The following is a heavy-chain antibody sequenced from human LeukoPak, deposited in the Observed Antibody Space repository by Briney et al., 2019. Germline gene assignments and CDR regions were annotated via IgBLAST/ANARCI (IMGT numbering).Heavy chain of an antibody. CDR2: MNPNSGNT. Sequence: ASVKVSCKASVYTFTSYDINWVRQATGQGLEWMGWMNPNSGNTGYAQKFQGRVTMTRNTSISTAYMELSSLRSEDTAVYYCAREKAYCISTSCYRRRAFYIWGQGKMVTVSS. V-gene: IGHV1-8*01. CDR1: VYTFTSYD. J-gene: IGHJ3*02. CDR3: AREKAYCISTSCYRRRAFYI. D-gene: IGHD2-2*02.